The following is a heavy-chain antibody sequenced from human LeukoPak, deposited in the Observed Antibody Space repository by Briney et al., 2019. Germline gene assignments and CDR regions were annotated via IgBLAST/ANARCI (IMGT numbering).Heavy chain of an antibody. CDR1: GYTFTNYD. CDR3: ASVYQHGMDV. V-gene: IGHV1-8*01. D-gene: IGHD2-2*01. Sequence: EASVKVSCKASGYTFTNYDINWVRRATGQGLEWMGWMNPNSGNTGYAQKFQGRVTMTRSTSISTAYMELSSLTSEDTAVYYCASVYQHGMDVWGQGTTVTVSS. J-gene: IGHJ6*02. CDR2: MNPNSGNT.